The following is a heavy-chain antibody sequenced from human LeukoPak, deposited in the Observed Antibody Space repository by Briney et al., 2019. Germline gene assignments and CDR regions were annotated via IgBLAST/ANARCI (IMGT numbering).Heavy chain of an antibody. V-gene: IGHV3-21*01. CDR1: GFTFSSYS. CDR3: ARVRRGRLGGIVDY. J-gene: IGHJ4*02. CDR2: ISSSSSYI. Sequence: PGGSLRLSCAASGFTFSSYSMNWVRQAPGKGLEWVSSISSSSSYIYYADSVKGRFTISRDNAKNSLYLQMNSLRAEDTAVYYCARVRRGRLGGIVDYWGQGTLVTVSS. D-gene: IGHD2-15*01.